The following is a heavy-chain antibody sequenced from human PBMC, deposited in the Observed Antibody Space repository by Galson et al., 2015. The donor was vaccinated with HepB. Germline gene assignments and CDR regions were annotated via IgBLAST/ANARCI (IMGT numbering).Heavy chain of an antibody. V-gene: IGHV3-23*01. CDR3: AKRLFINSGYFDY. CDR1: GFSFSDYA. D-gene: IGHD3-22*01. Sequence: SLRLSCATSGFSFSDYAMTWVRQAPGKGLEWVSSITGSGVGAYYADSVQGRFTISRDNSKNTLYLQMNSLRAEDTAVYYCAKRLFINSGYFDYWGQGSLVTVSS. CDR2: ITGSGVGA. J-gene: IGHJ4*02.